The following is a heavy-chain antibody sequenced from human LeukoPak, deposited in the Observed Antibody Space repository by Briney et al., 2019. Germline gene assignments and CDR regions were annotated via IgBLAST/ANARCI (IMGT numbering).Heavy chain of an antibody. V-gene: IGHV4-34*01. CDR3: PRGGYYRLYFYY. J-gene: IGHJ4*02. CDR2: INHSGST. CDR1: GGSFSGYY. D-gene: IGHD3-22*01. Sequence: PSETLSLTCAVYGGSFSGYYWSWIRQPPGKGLEWIGEINHSGSTNYNPSLKSRVTISVDTSKNQFSLKLSSVTAADTAVYYCPRGGYYRLYFYYWGQGTLVTVSS.